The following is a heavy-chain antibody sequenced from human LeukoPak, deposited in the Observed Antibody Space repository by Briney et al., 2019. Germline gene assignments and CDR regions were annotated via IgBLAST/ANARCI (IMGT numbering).Heavy chain of an antibody. CDR2: IYTSGST. Sequence: SETLSLTCTVSGGSISSYYWSWIRQPHGEGQEWIGRIYTSGSTNYNPSLKSRVTMSVDTSKNQFSLKLSSVTAADTAVYYCASEDRGYSYGALGYWGQGTLVTVSS. CDR1: GGSISSYY. J-gene: IGHJ4*02. CDR3: ASEDRGYSYGALGY. D-gene: IGHD5-18*01. V-gene: IGHV4-4*07.